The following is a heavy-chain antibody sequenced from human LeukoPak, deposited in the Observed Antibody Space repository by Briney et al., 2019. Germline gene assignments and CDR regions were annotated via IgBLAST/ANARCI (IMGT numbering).Heavy chain of an antibody. CDR3: ARGNGNSYGYLVD. J-gene: IGHJ4*02. Sequence: GGSLRLSCAASGFTFSSYGMHWVRQAPGKGLEWVAVIWCEGGSKYYVDSVKGRFTISRDNSKNTLYLQMNSLRAEDTGVYYFARGNGNSYGYLVDWGQGTPVTVAS. D-gene: IGHD5-18*01. CDR1: GFTFSSYG. CDR2: IWCEGGSK. V-gene: IGHV3-33*01.